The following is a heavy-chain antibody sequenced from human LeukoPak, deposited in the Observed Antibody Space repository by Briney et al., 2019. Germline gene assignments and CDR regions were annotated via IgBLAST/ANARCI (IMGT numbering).Heavy chain of an antibody. J-gene: IGHJ4*02. CDR3: ARLYCNGGSCYGKYYFDY. V-gene: IGHV3-21*01. Sequence: GGSLRLSRAASGFTFSRSAMEWVRQAPGKGLEWVSSISGSSDYIYYADSVKGRFTISRDNTKNSVSLQMNSLRAEDTAVYYCARLYCNGGSCYGKYYFDYWGQGALVTVSS. CDR1: GFTFSRSA. CDR2: ISGSSDYI. D-gene: IGHD2-15*01.